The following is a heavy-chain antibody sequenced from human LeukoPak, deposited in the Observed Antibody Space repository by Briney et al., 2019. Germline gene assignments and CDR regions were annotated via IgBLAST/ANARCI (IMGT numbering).Heavy chain of an antibody. CDR2: INHSGST. Sequence: SETLSLTCAVYGGSFSGYYWSWIRQPPGKGLEWIGEINHSGSTNYNPSLKSRVTISVDTSKNQFSLKLSSVTAADTAVYYCARERGRTVTTGRAYWGQGTLVTVSS. D-gene: IGHD4-17*01. J-gene: IGHJ4*02. V-gene: IGHV4-34*01. CDR1: GGSFSGYY. CDR3: ARERGRTVTTGRAY.